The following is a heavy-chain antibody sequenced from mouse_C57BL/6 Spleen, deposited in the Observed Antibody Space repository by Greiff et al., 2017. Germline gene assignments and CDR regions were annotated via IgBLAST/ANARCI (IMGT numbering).Heavy chain of an antibody. CDR2: ISDGGSYT. Sequence: EVKLMESGGGLVKPGGSLKLSCAASGFTFSSYAMSWVRQTPEKRLEWVATISDGGSYTYYPDNVKGRFTISRDNAKNNLYLQMSHLKSEDTAMYYCARDEGEWDYFDYWGQGTTLTVSS. CDR3: ARDEGEWDYFDY. CDR1: GFTFSSYA. V-gene: IGHV5-4*01. J-gene: IGHJ2*01.